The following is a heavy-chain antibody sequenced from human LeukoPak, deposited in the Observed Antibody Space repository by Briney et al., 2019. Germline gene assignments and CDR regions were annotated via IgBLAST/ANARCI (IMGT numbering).Heavy chain of an antibody. CDR1: GYSISSGYY. Sequence: SETLSLTCTVSGYSISSGYYWGWIRQPPGKGLEWIGSINHSGSTYYNPSLKSRVTISVDTSKNQFSLKLSSVTAADTAVYYCARVLPRAVAGTPYGMDVWGQGTTVTVSS. CDR2: INHSGST. J-gene: IGHJ6*02. D-gene: IGHD6-19*01. V-gene: IGHV4-38-2*02. CDR3: ARVLPRAVAGTPYGMDV.